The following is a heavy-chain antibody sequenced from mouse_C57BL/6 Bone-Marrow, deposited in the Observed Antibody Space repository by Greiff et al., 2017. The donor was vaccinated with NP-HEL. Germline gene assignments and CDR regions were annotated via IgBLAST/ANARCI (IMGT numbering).Heavy chain of an antibody. V-gene: IGHV1-63*01. CDR3: ARWGHYYGSSYDY. Sequence: QVQLQQSGAELVRPGTSVKMSCKASGYTFTNYWIGWAKQRPGHGLEWIGDIYPGGGYTNYIEKFKGKATLTADKSSSTAYMQFSSLTSEDSAIYYCARWGHYYGSSYDYWGQGTTLTVSS. J-gene: IGHJ2*01. CDR2: IYPGGGYT. CDR1: GYTFTNYW. D-gene: IGHD1-1*01.